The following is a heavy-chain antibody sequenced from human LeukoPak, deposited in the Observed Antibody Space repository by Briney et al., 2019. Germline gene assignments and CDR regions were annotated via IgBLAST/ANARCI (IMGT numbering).Heavy chain of an antibody. J-gene: IGHJ4*02. D-gene: IGHD1/OR15-1a*01. CDR1: GFTFSGSW. CDR2: IKEDGSDK. CDR3: ATWNSDWEFAY. Sequence: PGGSLRLSCAASGFTFSGSWMTWVRQAPGKGLEWVAHIKEDGSDKYYVDSVTGRFTISRDNTKNSLYLQMSSLRAEDTAVYYCATWNSDWEFAYWGQGTLVSVSP. V-gene: IGHV3-7*05.